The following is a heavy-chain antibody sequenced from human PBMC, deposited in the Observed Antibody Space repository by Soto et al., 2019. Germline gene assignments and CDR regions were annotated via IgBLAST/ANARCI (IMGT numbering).Heavy chain of an antibody. D-gene: IGHD3-22*01. Sequence: EVQLVESGGGLVKPGGSFRVSCAASGFTFRNAWMSWVRQAPGKGLEWVGRIKRKTDDGTTDYAAPVKGRFTISRDDSNNTVYLQMNSLKTEDTAVYYCTTWVNYDSGGVDYWGQGTLVAVSS. CDR2: IKRKTDDGTT. J-gene: IGHJ4*02. CDR1: GFTFRNAW. V-gene: IGHV3-15*07. CDR3: TTWVNYDSGGVDY.